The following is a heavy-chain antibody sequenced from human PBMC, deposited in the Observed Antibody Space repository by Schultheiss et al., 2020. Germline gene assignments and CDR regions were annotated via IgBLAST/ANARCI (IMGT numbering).Heavy chain of an antibody. CDR2: IWYDGSNK. V-gene: IGHV3-33*01. CDR1: GFTFSSYG. CDR3: ARRDCSGGSCTDFYYFGMDV. Sequence: GGSLRLSCAASGFTFSSYGMHWVRQAPGKGLEWVAVIWYDGSNKYYADSVKGRFTISRDNSKNTLYLQMNSLRAEDTAVYYCARRDCSGGSCTDFYYFGMDVWGHGTTVTVSS. J-gene: IGHJ6*02. D-gene: IGHD2-15*01.